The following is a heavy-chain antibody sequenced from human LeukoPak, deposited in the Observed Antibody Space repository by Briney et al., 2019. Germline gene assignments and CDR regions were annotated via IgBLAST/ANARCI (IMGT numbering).Heavy chain of an antibody. Sequence: GGSLRLSCAASGFTFSDYSISWVRQAAGKGLEWVSSISSSSSYIYYADSVKGRFTISRDNAKNSLYLQTNSLRAEDTAVYYCARENSYGFDYWGQGTLVTVSS. CDR1: GFTFSDYS. CDR3: ARENSYGFDY. J-gene: IGHJ4*02. CDR2: ISSSSSYI. V-gene: IGHV3-21*01. D-gene: IGHD5-18*01.